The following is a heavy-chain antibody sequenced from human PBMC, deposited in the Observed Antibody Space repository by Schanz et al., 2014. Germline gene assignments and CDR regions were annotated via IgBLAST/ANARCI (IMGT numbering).Heavy chain of an antibody. CDR2: ISSGGGST. CDR1: GFSFTTYA. V-gene: IGHV3-23*04. J-gene: IGHJ3*02. Sequence: EVQLVESGGGLVQPGGSLRLSCASSGFSFTTYAMSWVRQAPGKGLEWVSSISSGGGSTYYADSVKGRFTISRDNSKNTLYLQMKSLRAEDTAVYYGAKGRFGELSAFDIWGQGTMVTVSS. D-gene: IGHD3-10*01. CDR3: AKGRFGELSAFDI.